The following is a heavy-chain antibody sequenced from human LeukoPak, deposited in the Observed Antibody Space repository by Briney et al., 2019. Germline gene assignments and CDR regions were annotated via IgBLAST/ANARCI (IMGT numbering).Heavy chain of an antibody. CDR1: GGTFSSYA. Sequence: ASVKVSCKASGGTFSSYAISWVRQAPGQGLEWMGRIIPILGIANYAQKFQGRVTITADKSTSTAYMELSSLRSEDTAVYYCARDAGVPAAMGYYYYYGMDVWGQGTTVTVSS. CDR3: ARDAGVPAAMGYYYYYGMDV. CDR2: IIPILGIA. V-gene: IGHV1-69*04. J-gene: IGHJ6*02. D-gene: IGHD2-2*01.